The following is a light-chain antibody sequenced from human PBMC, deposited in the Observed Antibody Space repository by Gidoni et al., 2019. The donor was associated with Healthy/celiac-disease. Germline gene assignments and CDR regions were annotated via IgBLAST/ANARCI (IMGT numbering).Light chain of an antibody. CDR2: GAS. J-gene: IGKJ4*01. V-gene: IGKV3-20*01. CDR1: QSVSSSY. Sequence: EIVLTQSPGTLSLSQGERATLSCRASQSVSSSYLAWYQQKPGQAPRLLIYGASSRATGIPDRFSGSGSGTDFTLTISRLEPEDLAVYYCQQYGSSPLTFGGGTKVEIK. CDR3: QQYGSSPLT.